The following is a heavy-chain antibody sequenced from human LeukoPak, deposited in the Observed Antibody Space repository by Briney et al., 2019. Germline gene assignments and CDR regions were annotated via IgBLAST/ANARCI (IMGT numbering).Heavy chain of an antibody. V-gene: IGHV3-33*01. J-gene: IGHJ5*02. CDR3: ARDTRLGVVPAAIHGYNWFDI. CDR1: GFTFSSYG. D-gene: IGHD2-2*01. Sequence: GGSLRLSCAASGFTFSSYGMHWVRQARDKGLEWVALIWYDGGNKDYADSVKGRFTISRDNSKNTLYLQMNSLRAEDAAVYYCARDTRLGVVPAAIHGYNWFDIWGQGTLVTVSS. CDR2: IWYDGGNK.